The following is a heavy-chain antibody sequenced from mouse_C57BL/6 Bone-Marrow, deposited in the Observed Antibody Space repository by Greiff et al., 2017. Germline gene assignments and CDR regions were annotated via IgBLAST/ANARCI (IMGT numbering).Heavy chain of an antibody. CDR2: ISSGGSYT. V-gene: IGHV5-6*01. J-gene: IGHJ2*01. Sequence: EVKLVESGGDLVKPGGSLKLSCAASGFTFSSYGMSWVRQTPDKRLEWVATISSGGSYTYYPDSVKGRFTISRDNAKNTLYLQMSSLKSEDTAMYYCARQGYYGPDYWGQGTTLTVSS. D-gene: IGHD1-2*01. CDR1: GFTFSSYG. CDR3: ARQGYYGPDY.